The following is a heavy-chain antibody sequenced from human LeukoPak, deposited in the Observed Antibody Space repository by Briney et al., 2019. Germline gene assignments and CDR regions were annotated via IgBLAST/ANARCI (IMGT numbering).Heavy chain of an antibody. J-gene: IGHJ5*02. D-gene: IGHD3-16*01. CDR3: ARVLSGAVPYNWFDP. CDR2: IYYSGSA. V-gene: IGHV4-39*01. CDR1: GVSISSSNYY. Sequence: TSSETLSLTCTISGVSISSSNYYWGWIRQPPGKGLEWIGSIYYSGSAYYNPSLKSRVTISVDTSKNQFSLKLSSVTAADTAIYYCARVLSGAVPYNWFDPWGQGTLVTVSS.